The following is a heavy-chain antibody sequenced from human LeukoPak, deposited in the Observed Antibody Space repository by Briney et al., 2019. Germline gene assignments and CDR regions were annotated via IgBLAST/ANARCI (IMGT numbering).Heavy chain of an antibody. D-gene: IGHD6-13*01. CDR1: GFTFDDYT. V-gene: IGHV3-43*01. CDR2: ISWDGGST. CDR3: ARDFSSSWGTYFDY. Sequence: GGSLRLSCAASGFTFDDYTMHWVRQAPGKGLEWVSLISWDGGSTYYADSVKGRFTISRDNSKNTLYLQMNSLRAEDTAVYYCARDFSSSWGTYFDYWGQGTLVTVS. J-gene: IGHJ4*02.